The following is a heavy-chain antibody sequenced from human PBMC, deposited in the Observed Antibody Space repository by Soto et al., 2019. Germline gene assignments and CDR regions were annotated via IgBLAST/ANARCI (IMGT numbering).Heavy chain of an antibody. Sequence: VKVSCKASGGTFSSYAISWVRQAPGQGLEWMGGIIPIFGTANYAQKFQGRVTITADKSTSTAYMELSSLRSEDTAVYYCARDIHFLRSGGANWFDPWGQGTLVTVSS. CDR3: ARDIHFLRSGGANWFDP. CDR1: GGTFSSYA. D-gene: IGHD5-12*01. V-gene: IGHV1-69*06. CDR2: IIPIFGTA. J-gene: IGHJ5*02.